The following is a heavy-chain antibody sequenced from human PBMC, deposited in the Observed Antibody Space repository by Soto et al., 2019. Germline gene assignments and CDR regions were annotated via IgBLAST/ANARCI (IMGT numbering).Heavy chain of an antibody. CDR2: VYYTGST. V-gene: IGHV4-59*01. Sequence: SETLSLTCSVSGGSISGSYWSCIRQSPGKGLEWLGYVYYTGSTNYSPSLRSRVSISVDTSKNEFSLRLSSVTAADTAVYFCAKSVAVPGAHIDYWGQGTQVTVSS. D-gene: IGHD6-19*01. CDR1: GGSISGSY. CDR3: AKSVAVPGAHIDY. J-gene: IGHJ4*02.